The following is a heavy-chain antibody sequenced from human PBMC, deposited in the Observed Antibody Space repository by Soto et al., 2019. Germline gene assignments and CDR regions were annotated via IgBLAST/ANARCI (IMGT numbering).Heavy chain of an antibody. J-gene: IGHJ6*02. CDR3: AREENCISTSCDVYYYYGMDV. V-gene: IGHV3-11*05. CDR2: ITSGGSYT. D-gene: IGHD2-2*01. Sequence: QVHLVESGGGLVKPGGSLRLSCAASGFTFSDSYMSWIRQAPGKGLEWISYITSGGSYTNYADSVKGRFTISRDNAKNSLYLQRNSLRAEDTAVYYCAREENCISTSCDVYYYYGMDVWGQGTTVTVSS. CDR1: GFTFSDSY.